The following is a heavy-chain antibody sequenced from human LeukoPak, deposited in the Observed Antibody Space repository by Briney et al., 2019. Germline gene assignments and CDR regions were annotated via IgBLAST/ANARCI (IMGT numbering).Heavy chain of an antibody. CDR3: ARGQGYYDYVWGSYRHDAFDI. CDR1: GGSISSYY. V-gene: IGHV4-59*01. CDR2: IYYSGST. J-gene: IGHJ3*02. D-gene: IGHD3-16*02. Sequence: SETLSLTCTVSGGSISSYYWSWIRQPPGKGLEWIGYIYYSGSTNYNPSLKSRVTISVDTSKNQFSLKLSSVTAADTAVYYCARGQGYYDYVWGSYRHDAFDIWGQGTMVTVSS.